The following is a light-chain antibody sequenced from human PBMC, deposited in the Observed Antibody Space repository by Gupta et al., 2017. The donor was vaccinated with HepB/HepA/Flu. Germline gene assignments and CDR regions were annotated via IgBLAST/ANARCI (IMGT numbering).Light chain of an antibody. CDR1: QSVSSSY. J-gene: IGKJ2*02. Sequence: EIVFTQSPGTLSLSPGERATLSCRASQSVSSSYLAWYQQKPGQAPRLLIYGASSRATGIPDRFSGSGSGTEFTLTISRREPEDSAVYYCQQYCSSPCNFGQGTKLEIK. CDR2: GAS. CDR3: QQYCSSPCN. V-gene: IGKV3-20*01.